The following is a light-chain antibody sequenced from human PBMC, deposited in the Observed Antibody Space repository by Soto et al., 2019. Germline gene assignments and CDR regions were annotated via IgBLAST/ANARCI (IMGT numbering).Light chain of an antibody. V-gene: IGLV1-36*01. CDR1: RSNIGDNA. J-gene: IGLJ3*02. CDR2: YDD. CDR3: ASCDNSLDGWV. Sequence: QSVLTQPPSVSEAPRQRVTISCSGSRSNIGDNAVNWYQQVPGKDPKLLIYYDDLLPSGVSDRFSGSKSGTSASLAISGLQSEDEADYYCASCDNSLDGWVFGGGTKLTVL.